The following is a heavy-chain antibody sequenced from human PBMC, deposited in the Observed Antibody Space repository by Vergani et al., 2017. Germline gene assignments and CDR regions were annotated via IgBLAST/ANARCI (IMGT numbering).Heavy chain of an antibody. Sequence: EVQLVESGGGLVPPERPLRLPCAASGFSFGDYAMTWVRQAPGKGLEWVAFMRKKAYGGTTEYAASVKGRFTISRDDSKRLAYLQLSGLKTEDTAVYFCSRDRGYRFCYSDYWGQGTLVTVSS. D-gene: IGHD5-18*01. CDR2: MRKKAYGGTT. CDR1: GFSFGDYA. J-gene: IGHJ4*02. V-gene: IGHV3-49*04. CDR3: SRDRGYRFCYSDY.